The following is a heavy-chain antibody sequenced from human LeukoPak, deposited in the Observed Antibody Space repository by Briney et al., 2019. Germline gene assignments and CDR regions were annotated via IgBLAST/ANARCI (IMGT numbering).Heavy chain of an antibody. CDR3: ARWSLGTDQAAFHFDY. CDR2: MNPNSGNT. CDR1: GYTSTSYD. J-gene: IGHJ4*02. Sequence: ASVKVSCKASGYTSTSYDINWVRQATGQGLEWMGWMNPNSGNTGYAQKFQGRVTITRNTSISTAYMELSSLRSEDTAVYDCARWSLGTDQAAFHFDYWGQGTLVTVSS. V-gene: IGHV1-8*03. D-gene: IGHD2-15*01.